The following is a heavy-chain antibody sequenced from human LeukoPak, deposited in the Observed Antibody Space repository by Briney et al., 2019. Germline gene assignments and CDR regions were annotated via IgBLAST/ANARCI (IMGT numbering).Heavy chain of an antibody. CDR3: ARDSQPWDWGPGWYFDL. CDR1: GFIFSTYW. J-gene: IGHJ2*01. V-gene: IGHV3-7*03. CDR2: INQAGSEK. Sequence: GGSLRLSCAASGFIFSTYWMSWVRQAPGKGLEWVANINQAGSEKYYVDSVKGRFTISRDNTKNSLYLQMNSLRAEDTAVYYCARDSQPWDWGPGWYFDLWGRGTLVTVSS. D-gene: IGHD3/OR15-3a*01.